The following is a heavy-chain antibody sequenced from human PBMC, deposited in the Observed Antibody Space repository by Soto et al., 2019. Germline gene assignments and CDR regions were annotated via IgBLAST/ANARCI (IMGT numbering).Heavy chain of an antibody. CDR3: ARDPTYSYGSTYFHF. CDR2: ISYDGSNN. Sequence: GGSLRLSCAASGFTFSSYTMHSVRQAPGKGLEWVAVISYDGSNNYYADCVKGRFAISRDNSKNTLYLQMNSLRAEDTAVYYCARDPTYSYGSTYFHFWGQGTVVTVSS. V-gene: IGHV3-30*09. D-gene: IGHD5-18*01. CDR1: GFTFSSYT. J-gene: IGHJ4*02.